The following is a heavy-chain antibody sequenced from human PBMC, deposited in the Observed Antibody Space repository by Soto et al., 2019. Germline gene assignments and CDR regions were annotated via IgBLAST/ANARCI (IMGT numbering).Heavy chain of an antibody. J-gene: IGHJ6*02. D-gene: IGHD6-19*01. CDR3: ARDPGYSSGWYSNYYYYYGMDV. V-gene: IGHV4-59*01. Sequence: SETLSLTCTVSGGSISSYYWSWIRQPPGKGLEWIGYIYYSGSTNYNPSLKSRVTISVDTSKNQFSLKLSSVTAADTAVYYCARDPGYSSGWYSNYYYYYGMDVWGQGTTVTVSS. CDR1: GGSISSYY. CDR2: IYYSGST.